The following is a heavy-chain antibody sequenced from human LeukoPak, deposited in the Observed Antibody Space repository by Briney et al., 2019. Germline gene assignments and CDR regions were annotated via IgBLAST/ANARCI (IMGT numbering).Heavy chain of an antibody. V-gene: IGHV3-30*02. CDR1: GFTFSSCG. CDR3: AKDPAMVKYYFDY. J-gene: IGHJ4*02. CDR2: IRYDGSNK. Sequence: GGSLRLSCAASGFTFSSCGMHWVRQAPGKGLEWVAFIRYDGSNKYYADSVKGRFTISRDNSKNTLYLQMNSLRAEDTAVYYCAKDPAMVKYYFDYWGQGTLVTVSS. D-gene: IGHD5-18*01.